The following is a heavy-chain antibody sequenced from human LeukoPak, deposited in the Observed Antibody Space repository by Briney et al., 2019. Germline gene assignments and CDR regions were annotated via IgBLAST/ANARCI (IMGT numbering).Heavy chain of an antibody. CDR1: GYTLTSNY. Sequence: ASVKVSCKASGYTLTSNYMHWVRQAPGQGLEWMGIIDPSGGSTSYAQKFQGRVTMTRDTSTSTVYMELSSLRSEDTAVYYCARDNTTTGPFDYWGQGTLVTVSS. J-gene: IGHJ4*02. CDR2: IDPSGGST. CDR3: ARDNTTTGPFDY. D-gene: IGHD1-1*01. V-gene: IGHV1-46*01.